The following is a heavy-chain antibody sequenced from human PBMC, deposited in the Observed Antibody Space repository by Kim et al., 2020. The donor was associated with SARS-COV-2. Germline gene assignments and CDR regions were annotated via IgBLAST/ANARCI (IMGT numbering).Heavy chain of an antibody. CDR1: GFTFSSYA. V-gene: IGHV3-30-3*01. Sequence: GGSLRLSCAASGFTFSSYAMHWVRQAPGKGLEWVAVISYDGSNKYYADSVKGRFTISRDNSKNTLYLQMNSLRAEDTAVYYCASYDFWSGYYTNYWGQGTLVTVSS. CDR3: ASYDFWSGYYTNY. J-gene: IGHJ4*02. D-gene: IGHD3-3*01. CDR2: ISYDGSNK.